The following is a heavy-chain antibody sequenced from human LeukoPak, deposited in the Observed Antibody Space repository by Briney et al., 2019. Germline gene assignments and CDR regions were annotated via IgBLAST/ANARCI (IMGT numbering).Heavy chain of an antibody. V-gene: IGHV4-4*07. J-gene: IGHJ3*02. CDR2: IYTSGST. CDR3: ASILTGYYGPDAFDI. CDR1: GGSISSYY. D-gene: IGHD3-9*01. Sequence: SETLSLTCTVSGGSISSYYWSWIRQPAEKGLEWIGRIYTSGSTNYNPSLKSRVTMSVDTSKNQFSLKLSSVTAADTAVYYCASILTGYYGPDAFDIWGQGTMVTVSS.